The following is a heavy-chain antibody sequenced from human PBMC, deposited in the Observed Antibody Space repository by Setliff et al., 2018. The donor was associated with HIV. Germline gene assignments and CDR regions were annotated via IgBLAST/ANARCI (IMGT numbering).Heavy chain of an antibody. V-gene: IGHV4-4*07. D-gene: IGHD1-26*01. CDR2: IYSSGST. J-gene: IGHJ3*01. CDR1: GGSMSGYY. Sequence: TSETLSLTCSVSGGSMSGYYWNWIRQPAGKGLEWIGRIYSSGSTNHNPTLKSRVTMSVDTSKNQFSLSLSSVTAADTAVYYCASVNSGSYVGPLDFWGQGTMVTVSS. CDR3: ASVNSGSYVGPLDF.